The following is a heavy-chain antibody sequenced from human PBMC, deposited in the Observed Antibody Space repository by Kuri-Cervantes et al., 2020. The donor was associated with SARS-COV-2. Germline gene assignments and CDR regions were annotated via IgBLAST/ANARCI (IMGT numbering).Heavy chain of an antibody. J-gene: IGHJ4*02. CDR1: ETTFPNYD. D-gene: IGHD2-21*01. CDR2: VKTNSGNT. CDR3: YCAPEEGFDS. V-gene: IGHV1-8*01. Sequence: ASVKVSCKAPETTFPNYDINWVRQATGQGLEWMGMVKTNSGNTLYAQILQGRVTMTRDTSTSTVYMELSSLTSEDTAIYYCYCAPEEGFDSWGQGTLVTVSS.